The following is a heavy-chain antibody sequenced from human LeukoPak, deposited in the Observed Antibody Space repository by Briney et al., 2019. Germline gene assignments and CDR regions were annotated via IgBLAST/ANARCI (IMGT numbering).Heavy chain of an antibody. D-gene: IGHD6-25*01. Sequence: GGSLRLSCAASGFTFSSYGMHWVRQAPGKGLEWVAVIWYDGSNKYYADSVKGRFTISRDNSKNTLYLQMNSLRAEETAVYYCAKSGSEDFFYYMDVWGKGTTVTVSS. CDR2: IWYDGSNK. V-gene: IGHV3-33*06. CDR3: AKSGSEDFFYYMDV. CDR1: GFTFSSYG. J-gene: IGHJ6*03.